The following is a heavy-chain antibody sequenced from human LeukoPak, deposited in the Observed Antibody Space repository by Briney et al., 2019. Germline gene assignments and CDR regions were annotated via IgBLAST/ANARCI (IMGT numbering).Heavy chain of an antibody. V-gene: IGHV3-9*01. D-gene: IGHD4-17*01. CDR2: ISWNSDST. Sequence: GGSLRLSCAASGFTFDDYAMHWVRQAPGKGLEWVSGISWNSDSTGYADSVKGRFTISRGNAKKSLYLQMNSLRVEDTALYYCAKDQNTVTTGSWDYWGQGTLVTVSS. CDR1: GFTFDDYA. J-gene: IGHJ4*02. CDR3: AKDQNTVTTGSWDY.